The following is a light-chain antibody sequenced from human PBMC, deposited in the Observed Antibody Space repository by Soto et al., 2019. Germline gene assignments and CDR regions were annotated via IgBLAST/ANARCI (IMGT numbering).Light chain of an antibody. CDR3: AAWDDSLIYV. CDR1: SSNIGSNT. V-gene: IGLV1-44*01. CDR2: SNN. J-gene: IGLJ1*01. Sequence: QSVLTQPPSASGTPGQRVTISCSGSSSNIGSNTVNWYQQLPGTAPKLLIYSNNQRPSGVPDRFSGSKSGTSASLAISGLQSEDEAYYYCAAWDDSLIYVFGTGTKVTVL.